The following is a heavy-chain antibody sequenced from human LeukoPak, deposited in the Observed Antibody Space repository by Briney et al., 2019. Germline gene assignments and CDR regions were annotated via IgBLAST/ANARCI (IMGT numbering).Heavy chain of an antibody. J-gene: IGHJ3*02. CDR2: IYYSGST. Sequence: SETLSLTCAVSGGSISSSSYYWGWIRQPPGMGLEWIGSIYYSGSTYYNPSLKSRVTISVDTSKNQFSLKLSSVTAADTAVYYCAREVPPENYDFWSGTPADAFDIWGQGTMVTVSS. CDR3: AREVPPENYDFWSGTPADAFDI. CDR1: GGSISSSSYY. V-gene: IGHV4-39*07. D-gene: IGHD3-3*01.